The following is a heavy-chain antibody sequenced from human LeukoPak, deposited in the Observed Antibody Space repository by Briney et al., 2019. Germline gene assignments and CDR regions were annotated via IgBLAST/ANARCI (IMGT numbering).Heavy chain of an antibody. CDR3: ARLGRSRGYGYYYYYGMDV. J-gene: IGHJ6*02. CDR1: GGSFSGYY. D-gene: IGHD3-22*01. CDR2: INHSGST. Sequence: PSETLSLTCAVYGGSFSGYYWSWIRQPPGKGLEWIGEINHSGSTNYNPSLKSRVTISVDTSKNQFSLKLSSVTAADTAVYYCARLGRSRGYGYYYYYGMDVWGQGTTVTVSS. V-gene: IGHV4-34*01.